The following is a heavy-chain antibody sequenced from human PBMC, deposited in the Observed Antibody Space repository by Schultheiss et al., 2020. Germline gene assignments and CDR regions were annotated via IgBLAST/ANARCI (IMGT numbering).Heavy chain of an antibody. V-gene: IGHV4-31*01. CDR1: GGSISSGGYY. CDR2: IYYSGST. CDR3: ARDGGDSYFDY. J-gene: IGHJ4*02. Sequence: SETLSLTCTVSGGSISSGGYYWSWIRQHPGKGLEWIGYIYYSGSTYYNPSLKSLVTISVDTSKNQFSLKLSSVTAADTAVYYCARDGGDSYFDYWGQGTLVTVSS. D-gene: IGHD2-21*02.